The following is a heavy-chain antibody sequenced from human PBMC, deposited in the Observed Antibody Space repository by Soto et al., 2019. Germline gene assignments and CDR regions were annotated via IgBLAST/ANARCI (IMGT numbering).Heavy chain of an antibody. V-gene: IGHV3-23*01. Sequence: PGGSLRLSCAASEFTFSSYAMTWVRQAPGKGLEWVSTITGSGGNTYYADSVKGRFTISRDNSKNTLYLQMNSLRVEDTAIYYCAKGPRVGSSYYFDYWGQGALVTVSS. D-gene: IGHD1-26*01. J-gene: IGHJ4*02. CDR2: ITGSGGNT. CDR1: EFTFSSYA. CDR3: AKGPRVGSSYYFDY.